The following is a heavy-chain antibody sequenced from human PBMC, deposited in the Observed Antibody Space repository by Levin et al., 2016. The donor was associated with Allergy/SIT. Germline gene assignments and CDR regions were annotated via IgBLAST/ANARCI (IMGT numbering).Heavy chain of an antibody. CDR3: ARVRGSYRTSEYWYFDL. CDR1: GYTFTSYY. Sequence: ASVKVSCKASGYTFTSYYMHWVRQAPGQGLEWMGIINPSGGSTSYAQKFQGRVTMTRDTSTSTVYMELSSLRSEDTAVYYCARVRGSYRTSEYWYFDLWGRGTLVTVSS. V-gene: IGHV1-46*01. CDR2: INPSGGST. D-gene: IGHD1-26*01. J-gene: IGHJ2*01.